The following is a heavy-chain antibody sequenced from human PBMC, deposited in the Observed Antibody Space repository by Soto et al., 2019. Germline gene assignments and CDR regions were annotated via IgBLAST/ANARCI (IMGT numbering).Heavy chain of an antibody. CDR2: MNPNSGNT. Sequence: ASVKVSCKASGYTFTSYDINWVRQATGQGLEWMGWMNPNSGNTGYAQKFQGRVTTTRNTSISTAYMELSSLRSEDTAVYYCAGGVGLTYYDILTGSYSYYHYHMAVWGKGTTVTVSS. CDR3: AGGVGLTYYDILTGSYSYYHYHMAV. CDR1: GYTFTSYD. V-gene: IGHV1-8*01. D-gene: IGHD3-9*01. J-gene: IGHJ6*03.